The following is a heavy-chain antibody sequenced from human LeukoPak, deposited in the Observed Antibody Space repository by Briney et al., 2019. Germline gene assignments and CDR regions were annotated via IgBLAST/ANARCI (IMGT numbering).Heavy chain of an antibody. Sequence: ASVKVSCKASGYIFTSYYMHWVRQAPGQGLEWMGTINPSGGSTSYAQKFQGRVTMTRDTSTSTVYMELSSLRSEDTAVYYCAREKMATISHYGMDVWGQGTTVTVSS. CDR3: AREKMATISHYGMDV. J-gene: IGHJ6*02. D-gene: IGHD5-24*01. CDR1: GYIFTSYY. V-gene: IGHV1-46*01. CDR2: INPSGGST.